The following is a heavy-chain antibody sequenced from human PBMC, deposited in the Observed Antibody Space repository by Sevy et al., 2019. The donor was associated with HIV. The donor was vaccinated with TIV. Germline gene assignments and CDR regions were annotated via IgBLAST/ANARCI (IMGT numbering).Heavy chain of an antibody. Sequence: GGSLRLSCAASGFTFSSYEMNWVRQAPGKGLEWVSYISSSGSTIYYADSVKGRFTISRDNAKNSLYLQVNSLRAEDTAVYYCAARTPPAAISSWDPNYYYYYGMDVWGQGTTVTVSS. V-gene: IGHV3-48*03. J-gene: IGHJ6*02. D-gene: IGHD2-2*01. CDR3: AARTPPAAISSWDPNYYYYYGMDV. CDR1: GFTFSSYE. CDR2: ISSSGSTI.